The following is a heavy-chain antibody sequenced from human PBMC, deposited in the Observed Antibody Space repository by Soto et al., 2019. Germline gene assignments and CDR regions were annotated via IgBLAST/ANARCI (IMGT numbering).Heavy chain of an antibody. CDR3: ARGFVVVPAALYYYYYYYMDV. J-gene: IGHJ6*03. Sequence: ASVKVSCKASGNTFTSYDINWVRQATGQGLEWMGWMNPNSGNTGYAQKFQGRVTMTRNTSISTAYMELSSLRSEDTAVYYCARGFVVVPAALYYYYYYYMDVWGKGTTVTVSS. V-gene: IGHV1-8*01. CDR1: GNTFTSYD. D-gene: IGHD2-2*01. CDR2: MNPNSGNT.